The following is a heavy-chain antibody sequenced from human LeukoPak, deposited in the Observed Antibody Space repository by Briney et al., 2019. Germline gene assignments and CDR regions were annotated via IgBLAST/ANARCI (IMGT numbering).Heavy chain of an antibody. Sequence: ASVKVSCKASGYTFTSYGISWGRQAPGQGLEWMGWISAYNGNTNYAQKLQGRVTMTTDTSTSTAYMELRSLRSDDTAVYYCARLNYYDSSGYPDFDYWGQGTLVTVSS. CDR2: ISAYNGNT. CDR1: GYTFTSYG. J-gene: IGHJ4*02. V-gene: IGHV1-18*01. CDR3: ARLNYYDSSGYPDFDY. D-gene: IGHD3-22*01.